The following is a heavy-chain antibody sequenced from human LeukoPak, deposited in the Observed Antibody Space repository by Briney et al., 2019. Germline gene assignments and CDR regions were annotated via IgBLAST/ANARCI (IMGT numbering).Heavy chain of an antibody. Sequence: GGSLRLSCAASGFTFSSYAMSWVRQAPGKGLDWVAVISYDGSNKYYADSVKGRFTISRDNSKNTLYLQMNSLRAEDTAVYYCARVVAAGTAFYYYGMDVWGQGTTVTVSS. CDR2: ISYDGSNK. D-gene: IGHD6-13*01. CDR1: GFTFSSYA. J-gene: IGHJ6*02. CDR3: ARVVAAGTAFYYYGMDV. V-gene: IGHV3-30*04.